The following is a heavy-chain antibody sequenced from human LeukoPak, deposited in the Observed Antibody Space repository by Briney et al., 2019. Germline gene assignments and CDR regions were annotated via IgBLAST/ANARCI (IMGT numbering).Heavy chain of an antibody. CDR1: GFTFSSYS. J-gene: IGHJ6*02. CDR2: ISNTRNYI. V-gene: IGHV3-21*01. D-gene: IGHD1-14*01. Sequence: PGGSLRLSCAASGFTFSSYSMNWARQAPGKALEWVSSISNTRNYIYYADSVKGRFTISRDNAKKSLYLQLSSLRAEDTAMYYCARDLGNYYYYAMDVWGQGTTVTVSS. CDR3: ARDLGNYYYYAMDV.